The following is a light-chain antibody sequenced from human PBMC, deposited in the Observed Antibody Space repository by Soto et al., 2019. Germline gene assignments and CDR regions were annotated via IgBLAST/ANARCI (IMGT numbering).Light chain of an antibody. V-gene: IGKV3-20*01. CDR2: GAS. CDR1: QSVSSD. Sequence: MVRTQSQDTRSVSPGRAATLSTGASQSVSSDLAWYQQKPGQAPRLLIYGASSRATGIPDRFSGSGSGTDLTFTISRLEPEDCAVYYCQQYGSSPFTFGPGTKVDIK. J-gene: IGKJ3*01. CDR3: QQYGSSPFT.